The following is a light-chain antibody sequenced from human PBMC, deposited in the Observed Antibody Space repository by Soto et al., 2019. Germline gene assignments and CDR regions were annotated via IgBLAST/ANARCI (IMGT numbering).Light chain of an antibody. CDR1: SSDVGGYNY. J-gene: IGLJ1*01. V-gene: IGLV2-14*01. Sequence: QSVLTQPASVSGSPGQSITISCTGTSSDVGGYNYVSWYQQHPGKAPRLLIYDVTNRPSGVSYRFSGSKSGNTASLTISGLQAEDEADYYCSSYTSSRTYFFGTGTKVTVL. CDR2: DVT. CDR3: SSYTSSRTYF.